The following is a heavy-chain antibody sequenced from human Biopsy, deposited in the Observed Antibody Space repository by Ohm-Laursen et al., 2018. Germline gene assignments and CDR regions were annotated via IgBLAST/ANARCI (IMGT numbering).Heavy chain of an antibody. Sequence: GASVKVSCKVSGYTFTAYFIHWVRQSPGQGLEWMGWIGPNSGATNYAQKFQGRVTMTGDTSISTVYIELRRLISDDTAVYFCARDRMVTIITLVRADTFDIWGQGTLVSVSS. CDR3: ARDRMVTIITLVRADTFDI. D-gene: IGHD3-10*01. CDR2: IGPNSGAT. V-gene: IGHV1-2*02. CDR1: GYTFTAYF. J-gene: IGHJ3*02.